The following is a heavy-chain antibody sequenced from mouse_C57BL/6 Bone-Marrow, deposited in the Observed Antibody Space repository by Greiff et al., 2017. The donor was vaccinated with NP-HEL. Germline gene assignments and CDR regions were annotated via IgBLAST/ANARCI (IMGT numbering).Heavy chain of an antibody. D-gene: IGHD1-1*01. CDR2: ISYDGSN. CDR3: ARGRDFSTTVVGGYFDV. CDR1: GYSITSGYY. J-gene: IGHJ1*03. V-gene: IGHV3-6*01. Sequence: DVQLQESGPGLVKPSQSLSLTCSVTGYSITSGYYWNWIRQFPGNKLEWMGYISYDGSNNYNPSLKNRISITRDTSKNQFFLKLNSVTTEDTATYYCARGRDFSTTVVGGYFDVWGTGTTVTVSS.